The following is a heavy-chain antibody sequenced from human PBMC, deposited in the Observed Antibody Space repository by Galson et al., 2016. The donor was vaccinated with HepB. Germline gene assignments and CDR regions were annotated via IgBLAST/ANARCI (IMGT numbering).Heavy chain of an antibody. CDR1: GYGFTSFW. Sequence: QSGAEVKKSGESLKISCKASGYGFTSFWSGWVRQMPGKGLEWMGIIYPGDSDTRYSPSFQGQVTISADKSINTAFLQWSNLKASDTAMYYCARRGAAGLDWGQGTLVTVSS. CDR2: IYPGDSDT. D-gene: IGHD6-13*01. CDR3: ARRGAAGLD. V-gene: IGHV5-51*01. J-gene: IGHJ4*02.